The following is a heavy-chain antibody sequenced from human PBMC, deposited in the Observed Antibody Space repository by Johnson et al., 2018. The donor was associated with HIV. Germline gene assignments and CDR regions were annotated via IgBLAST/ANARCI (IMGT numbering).Heavy chain of an antibody. CDR3: ARLRSPDAFDI. Sequence: VQLVESGGGLVQPGGSLRLSCAASGFTFSSYGMHWVRQAPGKGLEYVSAISGNGGSTYYANSVKGRFTISRDNSKNTLYLQMGSLRAEDMGVYYCARLRSPDAFDIWGQGTMVTVSS. V-gene: IGHV3-64*01. CDR1: GFTFSSYG. D-gene: IGHD2-15*01. CDR2: ISGNGGST. J-gene: IGHJ3*02.